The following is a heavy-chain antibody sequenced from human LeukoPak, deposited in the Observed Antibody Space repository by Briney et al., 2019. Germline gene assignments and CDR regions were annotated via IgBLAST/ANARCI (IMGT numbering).Heavy chain of an antibody. Sequence: GSLRLSCAASGFTFSTYSMSWVRQAPGKGLEWVSFMSSGSSSIHYADSVKGRFTISRDNAKNSLSLEMNSLRAEDTAVYYCARDFTVVVTAMNYGMDVWGQGTTVTVSS. V-gene: IGHV3-21*01. CDR3: ARDFTVVVTAMNYGMDV. D-gene: IGHD2-21*02. J-gene: IGHJ6*02. CDR1: GFTFSTYS. CDR2: MSSGSSSI.